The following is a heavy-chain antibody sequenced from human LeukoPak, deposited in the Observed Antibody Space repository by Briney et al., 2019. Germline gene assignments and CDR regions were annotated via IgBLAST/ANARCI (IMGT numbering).Heavy chain of an antibody. Sequence: ASVRVSCKSSGYTFSAYYMHWVRQAPGQGLEWMGWTNPKSGDTNYAQKFQGRVTVTRDTSISTAYMDLSRLRSDDTAVYYCARGRPLIGATHDAFDIWGQGTMVIVSS. V-gene: IGHV1-2*02. CDR2: TNPKSGDT. CDR3: ARGRPLIGATHDAFDI. J-gene: IGHJ3*02. CDR1: GYTFSAYY. D-gene: IGHD5-12*01.